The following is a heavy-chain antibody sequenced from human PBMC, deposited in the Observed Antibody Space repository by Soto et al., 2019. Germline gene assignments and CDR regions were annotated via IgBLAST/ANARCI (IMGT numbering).Heavy chain of an antibody. J-gene: IGHJ4*02. CDR2: ISSSSSYI. CDR3: ARGDFSVTTFDY. Sequence: EVQLVESGGGLVKPGGSLRLSCVASGFTFSSYSMNWVRQAPGKGLEWVSSISSSSSYIYYADSVKGRFTISRDNAKNSLYLQMNSLRAEDTAVYYCARGDFSVTTFDYWGQGTLVTVAS. V-gene: IGHV3-21*06. CDR1: GFTFSSYS. D-gene: IGHD4-17*01.